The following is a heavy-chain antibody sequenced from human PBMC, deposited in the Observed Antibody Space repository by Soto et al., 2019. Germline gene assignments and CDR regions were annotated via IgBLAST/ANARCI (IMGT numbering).Heavy chain of an antibody. J-gene: IGHJ6*02. CDR1: GYTFTSYY. Sequence: ASVKVSCKASGYTFTSYYMHWVRQAPGQGLEWMGIINPNGGSTSYAQKFQGRVTMTRDTSTSTVYMELSSLRSEDTAVYYCARESRPGLGSSSSASFYYYYGMDVWGQGTTVTVSS. D-gene: IGHD6-6*01. CDR3: ARESRPGLGSSSSASFYYYYGMDV. CDR2: INPNGGST. V-gene: IGHV1-46*01.